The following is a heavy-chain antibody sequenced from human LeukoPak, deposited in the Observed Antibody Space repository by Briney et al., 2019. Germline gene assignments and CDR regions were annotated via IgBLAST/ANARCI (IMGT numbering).Heavy chain of an antibody. V-gene: IGHV3-30*04. CDR1: GFTFSNYA. Sequence: PGRSLRLSCAASGFTFSNYAIHWVRQAPGKGLEWVAVISYDGSNKYHADSVKGRFTISRDNSKNTLFLQMNSLRAEDTAVYYCAKDVGSTHYYYGKPGTRDNWFDPWGQGTLVTVSS. CDR3: AKDVGSTHYYYGKPGTRDNWFDP. J-gene: IGHJ5*02. D-gene: IGHD2-2*01. CDR2: ISYDGSNK.